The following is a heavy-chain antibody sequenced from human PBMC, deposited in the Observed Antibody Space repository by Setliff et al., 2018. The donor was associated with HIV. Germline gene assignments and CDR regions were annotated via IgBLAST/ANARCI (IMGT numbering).Heavy chain of an antibody. J-gene: IGHJ4*02. CDR1: GFIFSGYA. D-gene: IGHD6-13*01. CDR2: ISGSGSVT. Sequence: LRLSCAASGFIFSGYAMNWVRQAPGKGLEWVSAISGSGSVTYYADTVKGRFTISRDNSRNTLYLQMSSLVAEDTDVYYCAKPPPEYSSNWYSYYFASWGQGTLVTVSS. CDR3: AKPPPEYSSNWYSYYFAS. V-gene: IGHV3-23*01.